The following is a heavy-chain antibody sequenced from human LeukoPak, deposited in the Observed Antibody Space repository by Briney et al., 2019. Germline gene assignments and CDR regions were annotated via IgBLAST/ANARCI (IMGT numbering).Heavy chain of an antibody. CDR1: GYTFTSYA. V-gene: IGHV1-3*01. Sequence: ASVKVSCKTSGYTFTSYAMHWVRQAPGQRLEWMGWMNAGNGNTKYSQKFQGRVTITRDTSASTAYMELSSLRSEDTAVYYCARDLGSSREDVWGQGTTVTVSS. D-gene: IGHD2-2*01. J-gene: IGHJ6*02. CDR3: ARDLGSSREDV. CDR2: MNAGNGNT.